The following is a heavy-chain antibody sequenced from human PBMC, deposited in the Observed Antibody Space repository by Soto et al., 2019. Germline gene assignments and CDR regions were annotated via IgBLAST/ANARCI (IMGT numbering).Heavy chain of an antibody. CDR2: IWYDGSEK. CDR1: GFTFSSYG. V-gene: IGHV3-33*01. D-gene: IGHD2-15*01. CDR3: AGVGNSGTPFDY. J-gene: IGHJ4*02. Sequence: QVQLVESGGGVVQPGRSLRLSCAASGFTFSSYGMHWVRQAPGKGLGWVAVIWYDGSEKYYVDSVKGRFTISRDNSKNTLHLQINSLRVEDTAVYYCAGVGNSGTPFDYWGQGTLVTVSS.